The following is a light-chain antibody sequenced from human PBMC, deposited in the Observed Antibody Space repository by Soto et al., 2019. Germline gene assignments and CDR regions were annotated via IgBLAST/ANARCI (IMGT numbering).Light chain of an antibody. CDR1: QSVSSRY. Sequence: EIVLTQSPGTLSLSPGERATLSCRASQSVSSRYLDWYQQKPGQAPRLLIYGASSRATGIPDRFSGSGSGTDFTLTISRLEPEDFAVYYCQQYGSSQYTFGQGTKLEIK. J-gene: IGKJ2*01. V-gene: IGKV3-20*01. CDR2: GAS. CDR3: QQYGSSQYT.